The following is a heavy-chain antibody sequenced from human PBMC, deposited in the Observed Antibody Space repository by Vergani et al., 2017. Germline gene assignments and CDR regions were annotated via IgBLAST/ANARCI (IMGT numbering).Heavy chain of an antibody. CDR2: ISPDGDIT. J-gene: IGHJ4*02. V-gene: IGHV3-74*01. D-gene: IGHD4-17*01. Sequence: EEQLVESGGGLVQPGGSLRLSCAASGFAFDRYWMHWVRQTPEKGLVWVSRISPDGDITLNADSVKGRFTISRDNARTTLYLQMTNLRAEDTAVYYCLTGTTEPHLGQGTLVTVSS. CDR1: GFAFDRYW. CDR3: LTGTTEPH.